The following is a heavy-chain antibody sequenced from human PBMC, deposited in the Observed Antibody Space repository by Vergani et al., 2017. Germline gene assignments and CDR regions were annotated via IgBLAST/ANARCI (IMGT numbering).Heavy chain of an antibody. CDR2: IKQDGSEK. V-gene: IGHV3-7*01. CDR3: AREREVQWLVPLDAFDI. J-gene: IGHJ3*02. Sequence: EVQLVESGGGLVQPGGSLRLSCAASGFTFSSYWMSWVRQAPGKGLEWVANIKQDGSEKYYEDSVKGRFTISRDNAKNSLYLQMNSLRAEDTAVYYCAREREVQWLVPLDAFDIWGQGTMVTVSS. D-gene: IGHD6-19*01. CDR1: GFTFSSYW.